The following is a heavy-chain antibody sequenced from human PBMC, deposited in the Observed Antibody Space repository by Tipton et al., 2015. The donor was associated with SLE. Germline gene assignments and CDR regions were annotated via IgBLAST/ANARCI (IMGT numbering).Heavy chain of an antibody. CDR3: ARVDTAMVFPFGGYYLDY. Sequence: TLSLTCTVSGDSFSGYYWTWIRQPPGKGLEWIGNIYYSGSTNYNPSLKSRVTISVDTSKNQFSLRLSSVTAADTAVYYCARVDTAMVFPFGGYYLDYWGQGILVTVSS. V-gene: IGHV4-59*08. J-gene: IGHJ4*02. D-gene: IGHD5-18*01. CDR2: IYYSGST. CDR1: GDSFSGYY.